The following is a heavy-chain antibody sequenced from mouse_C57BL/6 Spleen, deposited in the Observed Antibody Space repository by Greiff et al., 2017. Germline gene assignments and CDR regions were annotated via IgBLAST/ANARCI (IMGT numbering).Heavy chain of an antibody. Sequence: EVKVVESGPELVKPGASVKISCKASGYSFTGYYMNWVKQSPEKSLEWIGEINPSTGGTTYNQKFKAKATLTVDKSSSTAYMKLKSLTSEDYAVYYCARYSNYVDYYAMDYWGQGTSVTVSS. J-gene: IGHJ4*01. D-gene: IGHD2-5*01. V-gene: IGHV1-42*01. CDR2: INPSTGGT. CDR1: GYSFTGYY. CDR3: ARYSNYVDYYAMDY.